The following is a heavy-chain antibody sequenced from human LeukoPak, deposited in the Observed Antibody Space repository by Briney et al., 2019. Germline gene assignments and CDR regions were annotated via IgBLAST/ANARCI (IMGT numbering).Heavy chain of an antibody. CDR3: AKGGDSDLDY. CDR1: GVSISSYY. V-gene: IGHV4-59*12. Sequence: SSETLSLTCTVSGVSISSYYWSWIRQPPGKGLEWIGYIYYSGSTNYNPSLKSRVTISVDTSKSQFSLKLSSVTAADTAVYYCAKGGDSDLDYWGQGTLVTVSS. J-gene: IGHJ4*02. D-gene: IGHD2-21*02. CDR2: IYYSGST.